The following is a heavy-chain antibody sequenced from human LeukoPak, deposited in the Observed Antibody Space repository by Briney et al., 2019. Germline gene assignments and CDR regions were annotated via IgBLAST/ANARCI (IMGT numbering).Heavy chain of an antibody. CDR3: ARDSPNEGILWWSIDY. CDR2: ISSNI. Sequence: GGSLRLSCAASGFTFSDSGIHWVRQAPGKGLEWVSSISSNIYYADSVKGRFTISRDNAKNSLYLQMNSLRAEDTAVYYCARDSPNEGILWWSIDYWGQGTLVTVSS. V-gene: IGHV3-21*01. D-gene: IGHD2-21*01. CDR1: GFTFSDSG. J-gene: IGHJ4*02.